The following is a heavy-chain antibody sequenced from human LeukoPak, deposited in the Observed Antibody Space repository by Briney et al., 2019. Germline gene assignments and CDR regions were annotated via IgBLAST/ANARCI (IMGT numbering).Heavy chain of an antibody. V-gene: IGHV1-18*01. D-gene: IGHD6-13*01. CDR1: GYTFTSYG. CDR2: ISAYNGNT. CDR3: ARAYSHLAAGIDY. J-gene: IGHJ4*02. Sequence: ASVKVSCKASGYTFTSYGISWVRQAPGQGLEWMGWISAYNGNTNYAQKLQGRVTMTTDTSTSTAHMELRSLRSDDTAVYYCARAYSHLAAGIDYWGQGTLVTVSS.